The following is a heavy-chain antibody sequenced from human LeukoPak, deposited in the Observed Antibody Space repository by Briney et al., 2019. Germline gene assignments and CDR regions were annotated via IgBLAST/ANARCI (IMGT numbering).Heavy chain of an antibody. CDR1: GGTFSSYA. Sequence: GSSVKVSCKASGGTFSSYAISWVRQAPGQGLEWMGGIIPIFGTANYAQKFQGRVTITADESTSTAYMELSSLRSEDTAVYYCATPAAGDLFRFSTPGQGAFDIWGQGTMVTVSS. D-gene: IGHD4-17*01. V-gene: IGHV1-69*01. CDR3: ATPAAGDLFRFSTPGQGAFDI. CDR2: IIPIFGTA. J-gene: IGHJ3*02.